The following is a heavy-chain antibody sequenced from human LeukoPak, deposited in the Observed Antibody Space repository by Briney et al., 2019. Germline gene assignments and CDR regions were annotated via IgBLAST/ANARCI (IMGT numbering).Heavy chain of an antibody. D-gene: IGHD3-9*01. CDR1: GFTFSNYG. CDR3: AKDRGYNILTGYSKGHYFDY. J-gene: IGHJ4*02. Sequence: GGSLRLSCAASGFTFSNYGIHWVRQAPGKGLEWVAFIRYDETNKYYADSVKGRFTISRDNSKNTLNLQMNSLKTEDTAVYYCAKDRGYNILTGYSKGHYFDYWGQGTLVTVSS. CDR2: IRYDETNK. V-gene: IGHV3-30*02.